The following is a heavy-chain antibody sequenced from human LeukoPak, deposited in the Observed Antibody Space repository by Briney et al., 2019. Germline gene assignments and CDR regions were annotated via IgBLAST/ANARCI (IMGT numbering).Heavy chain of an antibody. D-gene: IGHD3-10*01. CDR2: IYDDNT. CDR3: AARKVRGVWFYLDY. CDR1: GFTFCAYA. Sequence: GGSLRLSCAASGFTFCAYAMAWVRQAPGKGLEWVSTIYDDNTYYADSVKGRFAISTDNSKNTLYLQMNSLRVEDTAVYFCAARKVRGVWFYLDYWGQGTLVTVSS. J-gene: IGHJ4*02. V-gene: IGHV3-23*01.